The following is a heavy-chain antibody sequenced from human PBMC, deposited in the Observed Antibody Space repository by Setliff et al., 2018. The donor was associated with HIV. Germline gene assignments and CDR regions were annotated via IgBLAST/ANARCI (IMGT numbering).Heavy chain of an antibody. CDR3: VRDDSNGPNSLDP. CDR1: GFSFSSNW. Sequence: PGGSLRLSCAGSGFSFSSNWIHWVRQTAGKGLLWVSRISPDGSSTMYADSVKGRFTISRDNSKDTLYLDLNSLRSEDTAVYYCVRDDSNGPNSLDPWGQGTLVTVSS. V-gene: IGHV3-74*03. D-gene: IGHD2-8*01. J-gene: IGHJ5*02. CDR2: ISPDGSST.